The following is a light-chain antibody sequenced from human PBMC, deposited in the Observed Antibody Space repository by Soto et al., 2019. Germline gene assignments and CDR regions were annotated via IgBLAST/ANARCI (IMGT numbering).Light chain of an antibody. CDR1: QSVSGSY. J-gene: IGKJ4*01. CDR2: GAS. V-gene: IGKV3-20*01. Sequence: EIVLTQSPGTLSLSPGERATLSCRASQSVSGSYLAWYQQKPGQAPRLLIYGASSRATGIPDRFSGSGSGTDFTLTISRLETEGFAVYYCQQYGSSPLTFGRGAKVEIK. CDR3: QQYGSSPLT.